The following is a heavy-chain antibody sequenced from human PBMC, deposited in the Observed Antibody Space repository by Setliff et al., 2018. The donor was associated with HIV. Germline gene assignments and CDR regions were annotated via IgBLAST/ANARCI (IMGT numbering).Heavy chain of an antibody. CDR3: ARGGWDRWWFDP. Sequence: ASVKVSCKASGYTFTGYYMHWVRQAPGQGLEWMGWINPNSGGTNYAQKFQGRVTMTSDTSISTAHMELSRLRSDDTAVYYCARGGWDRWWFDPWGQGTLVTVSP. CDR1: GYTFTGYY. J-gene: IGHJ5*02. CDR2: INPNSGGT. V-gene: IGHV1-2*02. D-gene: IGHD1-26*01.